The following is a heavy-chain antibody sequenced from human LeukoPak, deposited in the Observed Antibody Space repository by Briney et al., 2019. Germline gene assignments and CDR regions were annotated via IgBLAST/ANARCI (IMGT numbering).Heavy chain of an antibody. CDR1: GGSISSSSYY. CDR2: IYYSGST. Sequence: PSETLSLTCTVSGGSISSSSYYWGWIRQPPGKGLEWIGSIYYSGSTYYNPSLKSRVTISVDTSKNQFSLKLSSVTAADTAVYYCATRPKYYDSSGLLDYWGQGTLVTVSS. J-gene: IGHJ4*02. D-gene: IGHD3-22*01. CDR3: ATRPKYYDSSGLLDY. V-gene: IGHV4-39*07.